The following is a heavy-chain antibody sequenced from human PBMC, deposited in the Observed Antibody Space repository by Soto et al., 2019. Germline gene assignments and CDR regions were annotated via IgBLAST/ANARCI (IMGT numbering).Heavy chain of an antibody. CDR3: ARGSVAARPGFAY. V-gene: IGHV4-59*01. Sequence: QVQLQESGPGLVKPSETLSLTCTVSGGSISSYYWSWIRQPPGKGLEWIGYIYYSGSTNYNPSLKSRVTISVDTSKNQFSLKLSSVTAADTAVYYCARGSVAARPGFAYWGQGTLVTVSS. D-gene: IGHD6-6*01. CDR2: IYYSGST. J-gene: IGHJ4*02. CDR1: GGSISSYY.